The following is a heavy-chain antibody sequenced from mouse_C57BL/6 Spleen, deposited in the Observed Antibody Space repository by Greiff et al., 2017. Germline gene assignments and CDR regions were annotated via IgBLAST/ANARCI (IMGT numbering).Heavy chain of an antibody. J-gene: IGHJ1*03. Sequence: VQLQQSGPELVKPGASVKIPCKASGYTFTDYNMDWVKQSPGKSLEWIGDINPNNGGTIYNQKFKGKATLTVDKSSSTAYMELRSLTSEDTAVYYCARWTRYFDVWGTGTTVTVSS. CDR2: INPNNGGT. CDR1: GYTFTDYN. V-gene: IGHV1-18*01. CDR3: ARWTRYFDV.